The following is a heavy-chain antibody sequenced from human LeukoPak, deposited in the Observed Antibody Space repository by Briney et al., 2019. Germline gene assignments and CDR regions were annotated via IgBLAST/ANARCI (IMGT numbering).Heavy chain of an antibody. CDR3: ARGGGWFGELFNYYYGMDV. CDR1: GGSIRSYY. Sequence: SETLSLTCTVSGGSIRSYYWSWIRQPPGEGLEWIGYIYYSGSTNYNPSLKSRVTISVDTSKNQFSLKLSSVTAADTAVYYCARGGGWFGELFNYYYGMDVWGQGTTVTVSS. J-gene: IGHJ6*02. V-gene: IGHV4-59*01. D-gene: IGHD3-10*01. CDR2: IYYSGST.